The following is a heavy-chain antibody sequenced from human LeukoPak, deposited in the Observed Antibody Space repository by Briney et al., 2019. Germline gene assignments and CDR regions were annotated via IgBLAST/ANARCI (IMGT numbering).Heavy chain of an antibody. Sequence: ASVKVSCKVSGYTLTKLPMHWVRQAPRKGLEWMGGFDLEDGEIIYAQKFQGRVTMTEDTSTDTAYMELSRLRSEDTAVYYCATGLGGFPLPFDYWGQGTLVTVSS. CDR2: FDLEDGEI. CDR1: GYTLTKLP. V-gene: IGHV1-24*01. J-gene: IGHJ4*02. CDR3: ATGLGGFPLPFDY. D-gene: IGHD2-15*01.